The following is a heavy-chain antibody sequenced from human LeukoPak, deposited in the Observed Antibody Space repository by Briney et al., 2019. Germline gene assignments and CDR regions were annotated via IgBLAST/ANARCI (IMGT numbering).Heavy chain of an antibody. CDR1: GFTFSRNA. CDR3: ARVHSGNYYGVDV. J-gene: IGHJ6*02. D-gene: IGHD3-10*01. Sequence: GGSLRLSCAASGFTFSRNAMNWVRQAPGKGLEWVSYISSSSSDIYYADSVKGRFTISRDNAQNSLYLQMNSLRAEDTAVYYCARVHSGNYYGVDVWGQGTTVTVSS. CDR2: ISSSSSDI. V-gene: IGHV3-48*01.